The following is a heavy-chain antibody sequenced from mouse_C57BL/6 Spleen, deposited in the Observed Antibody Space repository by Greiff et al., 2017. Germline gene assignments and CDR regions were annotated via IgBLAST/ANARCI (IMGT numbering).Heavy chain of an antibody. V-gene: IGHV1-52*01. CDR1: GYTFTSYW. CDR2: IDPSDSET. CDR3: ASSSQENYGYVGG. Sequence: QVQLQQPGAELARPGSSVKLSCKASGYTFTSYWMHWVKQRPIQGLEWIGNIDPSDSETHYNQKFKDKATLTADKSSSTAYMQLSSLTSEDSAVYGGASSSQENYGYVGGWGTGATVT. J-gene: IGHJ1*03.